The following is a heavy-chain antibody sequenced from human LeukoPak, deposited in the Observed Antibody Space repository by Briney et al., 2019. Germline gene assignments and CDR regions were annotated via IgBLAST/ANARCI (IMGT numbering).Heavy chain of an antibody. D-gene: IGHD6-13*01. CDR3: ARSKGSSWYSSFDY. CDR1: GYTVSSNY. J-gene: IGHJ4*02. V-gene: IGHV3-66*02. CDR2: IYSGGST. Sequence: GGSLRLSCAASGYTVSSNYMSGVRQAPGKGLEWVSVIYSGGSTYYADSVKGQFTISRDNSKNTLYLQMNSLRAEDTAVYYCARSKGSSWYSSFDYWGQGTLVTVSS.